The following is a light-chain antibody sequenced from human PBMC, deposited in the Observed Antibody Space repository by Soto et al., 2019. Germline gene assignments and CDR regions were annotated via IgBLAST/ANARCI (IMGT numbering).Light chain of an antibody. CDR1: QNINTW. V-gene: IGKV1-5*03. Sequence: DIQMTQSPSTQSESVGDRVTLTCRASQNINTWLAWYQQRPGKAPKLLIYKASTLKSGVPSRFSGSGSGTEFTLTISSLQPDDFATYYCQQCSSYYTFGQGTRLEIK. CDR2: KAS. CDR3: QQCSSYYT. J-gene: IGKJ5*01.